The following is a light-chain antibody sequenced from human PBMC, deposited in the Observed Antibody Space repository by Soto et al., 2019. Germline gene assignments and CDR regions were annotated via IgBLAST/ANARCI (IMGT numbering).Light chain of an antibody. V-gene: IGLV1-44*01. CDR3: SAWDDSLNGFYV. CDR2: SNN. Sequence: QSVLTQPPSASGTPGQRVTISCSGSDSNIGSNTVDWDQQLPGTAPKLLIYSNNQRPSGVPDRFSGSKSGTSASLAIGGLQSEDGDDYYCSAWDDSLNGFYVFGTGTKVTVL. CDR1: DSNIGSNT. J-gene: IGLJ1*01.